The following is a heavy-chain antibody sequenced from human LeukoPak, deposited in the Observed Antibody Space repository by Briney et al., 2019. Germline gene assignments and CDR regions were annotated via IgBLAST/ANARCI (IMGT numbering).Heavy chain of an antibody. CDR2: IRYDGSNK. V-gene: IGHV3-30*02. D-gene: IGHD1-26*01. J-gene: IGHJ4*02. CDR1: GFTFSSYG. CDR3: AKVVGAIIDY. Sequence: GGSLRLSCAAPGFTFSSYGMHWVRQAPGKGLEWVAFIRYDGSNKYYADSVKGRFTISRDNSKNTLYLQMNSLRAEDTAVYYCAKVVGAIIDYWGQGTLVTVSS.